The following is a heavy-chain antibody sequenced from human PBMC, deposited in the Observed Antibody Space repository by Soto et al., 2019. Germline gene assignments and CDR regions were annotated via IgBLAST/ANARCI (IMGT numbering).Heavy chain of an antibody. Sequence: SETLSLTCTVSGCSISSSNYYWGWIRQPPGKGLEWIGSIYYRGSTHSHPSLKSRVTISVDTSKNQCSLKLSSVTAADTAVYYCARNASIAAAIIGRWSQEETKYNWLDAGGQGTLVRVSS. V-gene: IGHV4-39*01. CDR3: ARNASIAAAIIGRWSQEETKYNWLDA. D-gene: IGHD6-13*01. CDR2: IYYRGST. CDR1: GCSISSSNYY. J-gene: IGHJ5*02.